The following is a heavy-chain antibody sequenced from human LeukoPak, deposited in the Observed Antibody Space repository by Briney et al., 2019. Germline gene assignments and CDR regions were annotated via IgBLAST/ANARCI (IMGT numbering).Heavy chain of an antibody. CDR3: ASLPYSSGWSLYYYTYLDV. D-gene: IGHD6-19*01. V-gene: IGHV3-30*03. J-gene: IGHJ6*03. CDR2: ISDDGSNK. CDR1: RFTFSSYS. Sequence: GGSLRLSCAASRFTFSSYSMNWVRQAPGKGLEWVAVISDDGSNKYIADFVKGRFTISRDNSKRTLFLEMNSLRREDTAVYYCASLPYSSGWSLYYYTYLDVWGDGTTVTVSS.